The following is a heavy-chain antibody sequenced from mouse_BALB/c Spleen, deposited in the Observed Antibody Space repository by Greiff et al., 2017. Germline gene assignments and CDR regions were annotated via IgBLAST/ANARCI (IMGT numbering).Heavy chain of an antibody. Sequence: EVQLVESGGGLVKPGGSLKLSCAASGFTFSSYTMSWVRQTPEKRLEWVATISSGGSYTYYPDSVKGRFTISRDNAKNTLYLQMSSLKSEDTAMYYCTRDRIYDGYAMDYWGQGTSVTVSS. CDR1: GFTFSSYT. CDR3: TRDRIYDGYAMDY. D-gene: IGHD2-3*01. CDR2: ISSGGSYT. V-gene: IGHV5-6-4*01. J-gene: IGHJ4*01.